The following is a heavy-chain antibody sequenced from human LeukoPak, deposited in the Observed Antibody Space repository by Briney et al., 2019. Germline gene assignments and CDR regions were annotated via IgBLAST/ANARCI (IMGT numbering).Heavy chain of an antibody. J-gene: IGHJ5*02. D-gene: IGHD2-15*01. CDR3: ARGVVAETFDP. Sequence: SETLSLTCTVSGGSISNYFWSWIRQPAGKGLEWLGRIYSSGNTNYNPSLKSRVTMSVDTSKNQFSLKLSSVTAADTAVYYCARGVVAETFDPWGQGTLVTVSS. V-gene: IGHV4-4*07. CDR1: GGSISNYF. CDR2: IYSSGNT.